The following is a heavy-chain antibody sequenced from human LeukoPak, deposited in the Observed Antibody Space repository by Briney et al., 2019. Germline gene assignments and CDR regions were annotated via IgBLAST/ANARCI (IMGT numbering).Heavy chain of an antibody. Sequence: SQTLSLTCAVSGGSINSGGYSWSWIRQPPGKGLEWIAYIYYSGSPYYNLSLKSRVTISVDRSKNQFSLRLSSVTAADTAMYYCARVDGSGTYDVWFDPWGQGTLVTVSS. CDR2: IYYSGSP. CDR1: GGSINSGGYS. D-gene: IGHD3-10*01. V-gene: IGHV4-30-2*01. J-gene: IGHJ5*02. CDR3: ARVDGSGTYDVWFDP.